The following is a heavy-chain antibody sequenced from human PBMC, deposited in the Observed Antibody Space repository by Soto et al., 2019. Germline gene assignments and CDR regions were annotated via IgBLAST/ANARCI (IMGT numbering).Heavy chain of an antibody. D-gene: IGHD1-26*01. CDR1: GYTFTSYY. V-gene: IGHV1-46*01. CDR3: ARGVSGSYSYYYCGMDV. Sequence: QVQLVQSGAEVKKPGASVKVSCKASGYTFTSYYMHWVRQAPGQGLEWMGIINPSGGSTSYAQKFQGRVTMTRATSTSTVYMELSSLRSEDTAVYYCARGVSGSYSYYYCGMDVWVQGTTVTVSS. CDR2: INPSGGST. J-gene: IGHJ6*02.